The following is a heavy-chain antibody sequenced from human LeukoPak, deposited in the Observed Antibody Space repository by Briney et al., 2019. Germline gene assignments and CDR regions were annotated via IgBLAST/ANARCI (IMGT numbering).Heavy chain of an antibody. CDR3: AKDHEVVPAAPGYYMDV. CDR1: GFTFSSYS. Sequence: GGSLRLSCAASGFTFSSYSMNWVRQAPGKGLEWVSVIYSGGSTYYADSVKGRFTISRDNSKNTLYLQMNSLRAEDTAVYYCAKDHEVVPAAPGYYMDVWGKGTTVTVSS. CDR2: IYSGGST. D-gene: IGHD2-2*01. V-gene: IGHV3-NL1*01. J-gene: IGHJ6*03.